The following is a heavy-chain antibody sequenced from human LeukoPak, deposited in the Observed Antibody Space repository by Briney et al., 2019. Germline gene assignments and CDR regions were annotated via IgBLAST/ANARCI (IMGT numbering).Heavy chain of an antibody. J-gene: IGHJ4*02. CDR2: ISGSGDST. Sequence: GGSLRLSCAASGFTFSSYAMNWVRQAPGKGLEWVSVISGSGDSTYYADSVKGRFTISRDNAKNSLYLQMNSLRAEDTAVYYCARDPSSELDYWGQGTLVTVSS. D-gene: IGHD3-22*01. V-gene: IGHV3-23*01. CDR1: GFTFSSYA. CDR3: ARDPSSELDY.